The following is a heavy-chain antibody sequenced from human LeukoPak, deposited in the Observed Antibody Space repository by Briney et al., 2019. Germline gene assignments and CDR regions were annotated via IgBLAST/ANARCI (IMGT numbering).Heavy chain of an antibody. CDR1: GGTFSSYA. Sequence: SVKVSCKTSGGTFSSYAISWVRQAPGQGLEWMGGIIPIFGTANYAQKFQGRVTITTDESTSTAYMELSSLRSEDTAVYYCAKSYGDYGFDYWGQGILVTVSS. J-gene: IGHJ4*02. CDR3: AKSYGDYGFDY. V-gene: IGHV1-69*05. D-gene: IGHD4-17*01. CDR2: IIPIFGTA.